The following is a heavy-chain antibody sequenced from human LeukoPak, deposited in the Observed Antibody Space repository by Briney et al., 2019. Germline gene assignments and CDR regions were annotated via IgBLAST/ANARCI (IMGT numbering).Heavy chain of an antibody. CDR2: INPSGGAP. D-gene: IGHD3-22*01. V-gene: IGHV1-46*01. CDR3: ARKVYASNDYYYEYYLDY. CDR1: GYTFTSYA. J-gene: IGHJ4*02. Sequence: ASVKVSCKASGYTFTSYAMHWVRQAPGQGLEWMGMINPSGGAPSYAQKFQDRVTMTRDTSTSTVYMEVSSLRSEDTAVYYCARKVYASNDYYYEYYLDYWGQGTLVTVSS.